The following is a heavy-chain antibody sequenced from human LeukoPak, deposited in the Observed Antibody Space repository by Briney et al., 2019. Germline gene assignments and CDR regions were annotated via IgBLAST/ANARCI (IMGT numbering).Heavy chain of an antibody. J-gene: IGHJ4*02. CDR2: ISSSGNTI. D-gene: IGHD1-26*01. Sequence: GGSLRLSCAASGFTFSSYEMNWVRQAPGKGLEWVPYISSSGNTIYYADSVKGRFTISRDNAKNSLYLQMNSLRAEDTAVYYCARDDAMGATIDYWGQGTLVTVSS. CDR3: ARDDAMGATIDY. CDR1: GFTFSSYE. V-gene: IGHV3-48*03.